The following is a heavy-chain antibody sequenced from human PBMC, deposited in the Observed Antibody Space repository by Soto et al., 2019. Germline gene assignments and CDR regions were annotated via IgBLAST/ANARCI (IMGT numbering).Heavy chain of an antibody. J-gene: IGHJ4*02. V-gene: IGHV3-30*18. Sequence: QVQLVESGGGVVQPGRSLRLSCAASGFIFSSYGMHWVRQAPGKGLEWVAVISYYGSSKYYADSVKGRFTISRDNAENTLHLQMNSLRAEDTAMYYCAKGGEYQLLRIYFVYWGQGTPVTVSS. CDR2: ISYYGSSK. D-gene: IGHD2-2*01. CDR1: GFIFSSYG. CDR3: AKGGEYQLLRIYFVY.